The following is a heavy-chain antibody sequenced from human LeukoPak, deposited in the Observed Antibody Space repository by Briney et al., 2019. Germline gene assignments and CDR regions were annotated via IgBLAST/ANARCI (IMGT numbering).Heavy chain of an antibody. CDR1: GFTVSSNY. CDR3: ARELRRYSSSWYIYFDY. CDR2: IYSGGST. J-gene: IGHJ4*02. V-gene: IGHV3-66*01. D-gene: IGHD6-13*01. Sequence: PGGSLRLSCAASGFTVSSNYMSWVRQAPGKGLEWVSVIYSGGSTYYADSVKGRFTISRDNSKNTLYLQMNSLRAEDTAVYYCARELRRYSSSWYIYFDYWGQGTLVTVSS.